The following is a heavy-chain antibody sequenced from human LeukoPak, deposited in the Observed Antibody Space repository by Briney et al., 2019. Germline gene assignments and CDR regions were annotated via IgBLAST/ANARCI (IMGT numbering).Heavy chain of an antibody. D-gene: IGHD1-1*01. V-gene: IGHV4-59*01. CDR3: AREEVQNYYNYGIDV. CDR1: VGSISSYY. Sequence: PSKTLSLTCTVSVGSISSYYCSWIRQPPGKGLEWIGYIYYSGSTNYNPSLKSRVTISVDTSKNQFSLKLSSVTAADTAVYYCAREEVQNYYNYGIDVWGEGTTVTVSS. J-gene: IGHJ6*04. CDR2: IYYSGST.